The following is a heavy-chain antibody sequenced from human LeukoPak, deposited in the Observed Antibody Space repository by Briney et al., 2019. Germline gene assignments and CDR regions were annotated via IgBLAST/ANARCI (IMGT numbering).Heavy chain of an antibody. CDR2: INHSGST. CDR1: GFTFSSYG. Sequence: LRLSCAASGFTFSSYGMHWVRQAPGKGLEWIGEINHSGSTNYNPSLKSRLTISVDTSKNQFSLRLSSVTAADTAVYYCARDKGTSYLSSFDYWGQGTLVTVSS. J-gene: IGHJ4*02. CDR3: ARDKGTSYLSSFDY. D-gene: IGHD6-6*01. V-gene: IGHV4-34*01.